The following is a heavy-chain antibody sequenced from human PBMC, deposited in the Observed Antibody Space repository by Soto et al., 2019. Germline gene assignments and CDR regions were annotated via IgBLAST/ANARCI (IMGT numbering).Heavy chain of an antibody. CDR1: GSTFTSYY. CDR2: INPSGGST. Sequence: ASVKVSCKASGSTFTSYYMHWVRQAPGQGLEWMGIINPSGGSTSYAQKFQGRVTMTRDTSTSTVYMELSSLRSEDTAVYYCARDSVYYYDSSGYYYPYYGMDVWGQGTTVTVSS. V-gene: IGHV1-46*03. D-gene: IGHD3-22*01. J-gene: IGHJ6*02. CDR3: ARDSVYYYDSSGYYYPYYGMDV.